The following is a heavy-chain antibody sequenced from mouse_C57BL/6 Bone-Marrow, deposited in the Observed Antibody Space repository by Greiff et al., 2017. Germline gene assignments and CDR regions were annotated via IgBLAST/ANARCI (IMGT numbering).Heavy chain of an antibody. Sequence: QVTLTASGPGLLQPSQTLSLTCSFSGFSLSTFGLGVVWIRPPSGQGLEWLVHIWWDDDKYYNPALKSRLTISKYTSKNQLFLKIANVDTADTDTYYCARIAPVRFAYWGQGTLVTVSA. CDR2: IWWDDDK. V-gene: IGHV8-8*01. CDR3: ARIAPVRFAY. J-gene: IGHJ3*01. CDR1: GFSLSTFGLG.